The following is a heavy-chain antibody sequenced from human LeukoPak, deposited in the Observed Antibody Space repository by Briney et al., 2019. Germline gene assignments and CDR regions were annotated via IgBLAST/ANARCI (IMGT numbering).Heavy chain of an antibody. CDR2: IYTSGST. CDR3: AGAAPAIMITFGGVIVHPRSGYFDL. V-gene: IGHV4-61*02. CDR1: GGSISSGSYY. J-gene: IGHJ2*01. Sequence: SETLSLTCTVSGGSISSGSYYWSWIRQPAGKGLEWIGRIYTSGSTNYNPSLKSRVTISVDTSKNQFSLKLSSVTAADTAVYYCAGAAPAIMITFGGVIVHPRSGYFDLWGRGTLVTVSS. D-gene: IGHD3-16*02.